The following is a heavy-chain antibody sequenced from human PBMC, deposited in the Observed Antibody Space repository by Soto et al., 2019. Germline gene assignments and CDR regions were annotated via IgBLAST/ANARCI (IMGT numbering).Heavy chain of an antibody. CDR2: IFHTGST. Sequence: KPSETLSLTCAVSGYSISSDHSWGWIRQPPGKGLEWIGSIFHTGSTYYNPSLKSRVTLSVDTSKNQFSLKLSSVTAADTAVYFCATLPRLDGMDVWGQGTTVTVSS. J-gene: IGHJ6*02. D-gene: IGHD6-25*01. CDR3: ATLPRLDGMDV. CDR1: GYSISSDHS. V-gene: IGHV4-38-2*01.